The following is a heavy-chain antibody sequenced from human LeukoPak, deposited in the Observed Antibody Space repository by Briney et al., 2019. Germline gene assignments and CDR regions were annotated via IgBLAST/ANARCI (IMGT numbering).Heavy chain of an antibody. J-gene: IGHJ3*02. CDR3: ARSIQLWLRYNDAFDI. Sequence: SETLSLTCAVYGGSFSGYYWSWIRQPPGKGLEWIGEINHSGGTYYNPSLKSRVTISVDTSKNQFSLKLSSVTAADTAVYYCARSIQLWLRYNDAFDIWGQGTMVTVSS. D-gene: IGHD5-18*01. CDR2: INHSGGT. CDR1: GGSFSGYY. V-gene: IGHV4-34*01.